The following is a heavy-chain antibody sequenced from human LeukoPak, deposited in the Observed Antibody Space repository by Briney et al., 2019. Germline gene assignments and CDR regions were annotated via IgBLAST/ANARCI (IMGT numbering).Heavy chain of an antibody. CDR3: ARDCSNGVCFPRDY. D-gene: IGHD2-8*01. Sequence: ASVKVSCKASGYTLSEYGISWVRQAPGQGLEWVGWITTYNGNRKYAEKFQGRVTMTTDTSTSTYYMEMRCLRSDDTAIYYCARDCSNGVCFPRDYWGQGTQLTVST. V-gene: IGHV1-18*01. CDR2: ITTYNGNR. CDR1: GYTLSEYG. J-gene: IGHJ4*02.